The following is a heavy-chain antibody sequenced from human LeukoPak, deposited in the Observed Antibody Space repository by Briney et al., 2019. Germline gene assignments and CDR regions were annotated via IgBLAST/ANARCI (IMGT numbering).Heavy chain of an antibody. CDR3: ARLSGYSSGHYYTDY. CDR2: IYYRGST. V-gene: IGHV4-59*01. Sequence: PSETLSLTCTVSGGSISSAYWSWVRQPPGKGLEWIGYIYYRGSTNYNPSLKSRVTISVDTTNNQFSLKLSSVTAADTGVYYCARLSGYSSGHYYTDYWGQGTLVTVSS. D-gene: IGHD3-22*01. CDR1: GGSISSAY. J-gene: IGHJ4*02.